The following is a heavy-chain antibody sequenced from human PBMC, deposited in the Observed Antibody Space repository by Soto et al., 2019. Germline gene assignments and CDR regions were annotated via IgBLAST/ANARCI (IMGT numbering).Heavy chain of an antibody. D-gene: IGHD3-10*01. CDR1: GFTFDDYA. Sequence: EVQLVESGGGLVQPGRSLRLSCAASGFTFDDYAMHWVRQAPGKGLEWVSGISWNSGSIGYADSVNGRFTISRDNAKNSLYLQMNSLSAEDTALYYCAKDMRVVRGADEYYFDYWGQGTLVTVSS. J-gene: IGHJ4*02. CDR3: AKDMRVVRGADEYYFDY. V-gene: IGHV3-9*01. CDR2: ISWNSGSI.